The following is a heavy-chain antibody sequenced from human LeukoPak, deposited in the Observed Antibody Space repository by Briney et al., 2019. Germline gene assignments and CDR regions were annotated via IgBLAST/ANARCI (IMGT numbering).Heavy chain of an antibody. D-gene: IGHD1-26*01. CDR1: GFTFGDYG. J-gene: IGHJ4*02. CDR2: IRCKTYGGTT. Sequence: PGGSLRLSCTTSGFTFGDYGLTWVRQAPGKGLEWVGFIRCKTYGGTTEFPASVKGRFSISRDDSRSIAYLQMNSLKPEGTALYYRARGLTVPGAKYYFDNWGQGTLVTVSS. CDR3: ARGLTVPGAKYYFDN. V-gene: IGHV3-49*04.